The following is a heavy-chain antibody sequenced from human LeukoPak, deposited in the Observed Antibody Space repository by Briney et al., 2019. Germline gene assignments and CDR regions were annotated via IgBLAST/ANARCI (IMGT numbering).Heavy chain of an antibody. CDR3: ARGDGYNFFDY. V-gene: IGHV3-66*01. Sequence: GGSLRLSCAASGLTVSSNFMSWVRQAPGKGLEWVSVIYSGGSTFYADSVQGRFTISRDNSKNTLYLQMKSLRAEDTAVYYCARGDGYNFFDYWGQGTLVTVSS. D-gene: IGHD5-24*01. CDR2: IYSGGST. CDR1: GLTVSSNF. J-gene: IGHJ4*02.